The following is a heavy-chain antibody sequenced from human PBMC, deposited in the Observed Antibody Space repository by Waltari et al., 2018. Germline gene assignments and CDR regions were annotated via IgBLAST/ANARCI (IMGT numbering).Heavy chain of an antibody. CDR1: GFTFSSYA. Sequence: EVQLLESGGGLVQPGGSLRLSRAASGFTFSSYAMSWVRQAPGKGLEWVSVIYSGGSTYYADSVKGRFTISRDNSKNTPYLQMNSLRAEDTAVYYCAKEGRIAAAARPPYFDYWGQGTLVTVSS. V-gene: IGHV3-23*03. CDR3: AKEGRIAAAARPPYFDY. D-gene: IGHD6-13*01. J-gene: IGHJ4*02. CDR2: IYSGGST.